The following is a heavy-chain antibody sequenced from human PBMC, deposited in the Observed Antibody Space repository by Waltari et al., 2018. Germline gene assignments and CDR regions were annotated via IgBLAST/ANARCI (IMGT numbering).Heavy chain of an antibody. J-gene: IGHJ4*02. V-gene: IGHV3-43*01. CDR1: GFTFDDYT. CDR2: ISWDGGST. D-gene: IGHD1-26*01. Sequence: EVQLVESGGVVVQPGGSLRLSCAASGFTFDDYTMHCVRQAPGKGLEWVSLISWDGGSTYYADSVKGRFTISRDNSKNSLYLQMNSLRTEDTALYYCAKEWELGYYFDYWGQGTLVTVSS. CDR3: AKEWELGYYFDY.